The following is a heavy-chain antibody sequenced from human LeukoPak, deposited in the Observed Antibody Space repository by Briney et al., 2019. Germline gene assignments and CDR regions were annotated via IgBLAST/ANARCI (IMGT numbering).Heavy chain of an antibody. CDR1: GFTFSDYY. V-gene: IGHV3-11*04. CDR3: ASRDCSGGSCYWGQYFQH. CDR2: ISSSGSTI. Sequence: GGSLRLSCAASGFTFSDYYMSWIRQAPGKGLEWVSYISSSGSTIYYADSVKGRFTISRDNSKNTLYLQMNSLRAEDTAVYYCASRDCSGGSCYWGQYFQHWGQGTLVTVSS. J-gene: IGHJ1*01. D-gene: IGHD2-15*01.